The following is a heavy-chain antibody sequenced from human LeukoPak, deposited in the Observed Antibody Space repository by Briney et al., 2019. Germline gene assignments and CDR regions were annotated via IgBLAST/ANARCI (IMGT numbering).Heavy chain of an antibody. D-gene: IGHD6-13*01. J-gene: IGHJ5*02. Sequence: SETLSLTCTVSGGSISSSSYYWGWIRQPPGRGLEWIGSIYYSGSTYYNPSLKSRVTISVDTSKNQFSLKLSSVTAADTAVYYCARPGVGSSSWYWFDPWGQGTLVTVSS. CDR3: ARPGVGSSSWYWFDP. CDR1: GGSISSSSYY. V-gene: IGHV4-39*01. CDR2: IYYSGST.